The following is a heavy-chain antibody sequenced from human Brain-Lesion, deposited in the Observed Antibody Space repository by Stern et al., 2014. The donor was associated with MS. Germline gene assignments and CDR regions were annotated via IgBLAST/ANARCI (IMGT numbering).Heavy chain of an antibody. J-gene: IGHJ4*02. CDR1: GGSISSSTYY. V-gene: IGHV4-39*01. CDR3: ARHDSVPRPSQLYSARDRGPGYFDY. CDR2: IYYSGFT. D-gene: IGHD1-26*01. Sequence: QVQLVESGPGLVKPSETLSLTCTVSGGSISSSTYYWAWIRQPPGKGLEWIGNIYYSGFTYYNPSPKSRVTISVDMSKNHFSLKLSSVTAADTAIYYCARHDSVPRPSQLYSARDRGPGYFDYWGQGTLVTVSS.